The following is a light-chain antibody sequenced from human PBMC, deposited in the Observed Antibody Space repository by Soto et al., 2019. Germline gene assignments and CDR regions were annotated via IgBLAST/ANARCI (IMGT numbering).Light chain of an antibody. CDR3: QQYGTSPWT. V-gene: IGKV3-20*01. CDR1: QSVSSTH. CDR2: AAS. Sequence: ELVLTQSPGTLSLSPGERATLSCRASQSVSSTHLAWYQQKPGQSSMLLISAASNRATGIPTRFSGSGSGTDFTLPISRLEPEDFEVYYCQQYGTSPWTFGQGTKVEIK. J-gene: IGKJ1*01.